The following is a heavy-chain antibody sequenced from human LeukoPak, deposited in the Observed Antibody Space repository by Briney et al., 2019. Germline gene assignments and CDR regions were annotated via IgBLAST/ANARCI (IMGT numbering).Heavy chain of an antibody. CDR1: GFTFSSYS. Sequence: PGGSLRLSCAASGFTFSSYSMNWVRQAPGKGLEWVSSISSSSSYIYYADSVKGRFTISRDNAKNSLYLQMNSLRAEDTAVYYCASGGVVVVAATPGAFDIWGQGTMVTVSS. J-gene: IGHJ3*02. CDR2: ISSSSSYI. V-gene: IGHV3-21*03. CDR3: ASGGVVVVAATPGAFDI. D-gene: IGHD2-15*01.